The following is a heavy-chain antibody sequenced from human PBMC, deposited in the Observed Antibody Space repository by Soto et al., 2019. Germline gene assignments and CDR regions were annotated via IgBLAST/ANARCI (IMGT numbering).Heavy chain of an antibody. V-gene: IGHV1-18*01. Sequence: QVQLVQSGAEVQKPGASTKVSCKASGYSFTSYGVTWVRQAPGQGLEWMGWISANNGDTRYAQKVQGRVTMTTDTSTSTAYMEVRSLISDDTAVYYCARDTVTPYYYYYGMDVWGQGTTVTVSS. J-gene: IGHJ6*02. CDR1: GYSFTSYG. D-gene: IGHD4-17*01. CDR2: ISANNGDT. CDR3: ARDTVTPYYYYYGMDV.